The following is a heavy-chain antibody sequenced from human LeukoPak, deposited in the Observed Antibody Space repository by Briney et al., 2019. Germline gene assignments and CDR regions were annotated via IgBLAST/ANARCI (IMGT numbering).Heavy chain of an antibody. J-gene: IGHJ4*02. CDR3: ARDEPGIAVDVGVY. Sequence: GGSLRLSCATSGFTFSNYDMHWVRQAPGKGLEWVAVISYDGSNKYFADSVKGRFTISRDNSKNTLYLQMNSLRAEDTAVYYCARDEPGIAVDVGVYWGQGTLVTVSS. D-gene: IGHD6-19*01. CDR2: ISYDGSNK. CDR1: GFTFSNYD. V-gene: IGHV3-30*03.